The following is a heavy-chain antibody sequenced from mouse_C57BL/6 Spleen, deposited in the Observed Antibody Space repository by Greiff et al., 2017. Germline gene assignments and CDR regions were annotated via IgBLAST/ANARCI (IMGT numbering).Heavy chain of an antibody. CDR3: ARSTTVVATKDY. Sequence: QVQLQQSGPELVKPGASVKISCKASGYAFSSSWMNWVKQRPGTGLEWIGRIYPGDGDTNYNGKFKGKATLTADKSSSTAYMQLSSLTSEDSAVYFCARSTTVVATKDYWGQGTTLTVSS. J-gene: IGHJ2*01. CDR1: GYAFSSSW. CDR2: IYPGDGDT. V-gene: IGHV1-82*01. D-gene: IGHD1-1*01.